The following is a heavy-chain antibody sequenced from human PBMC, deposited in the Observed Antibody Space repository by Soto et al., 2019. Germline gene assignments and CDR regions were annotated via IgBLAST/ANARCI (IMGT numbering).Heavy chain of an antibody. V-gene: IGHV4-4*02. J-gene: IGHJ4*02. CDR3: ATLGVTVTLSDC. CDR1: GGSISSNNW. Sequence: QVQLQESGPGLVKPSGTLSLTCAVSGGSISSNNWWSWVRQAPGKGLEWIGEIHYNGMTSYNPSLKSRVTISVDKSNNQFSLKLKSVTAADTAVYYCATLGVTVTLSDCWGQGTLVTVSS. CDR2: IHYNGMT. D-gene: IGHD4-17*01.